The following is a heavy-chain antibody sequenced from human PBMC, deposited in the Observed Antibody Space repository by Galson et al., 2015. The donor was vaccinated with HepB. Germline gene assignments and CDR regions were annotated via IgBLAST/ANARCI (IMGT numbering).Heavy chain of an antibody. D-gene: IGHD6-19*01. Sequence: SLRLSCAASGFTVSSNYMSWVRQAPGKGLEWVSVIYSGGSTYYADSVKGRFTISRDNSKNTLYLQMDSLRAEDTAVYYCARDRHSRGLKQWLVQFRQGYGMDVWGQGTTVTVSS. V-gene: IGHV3-66*01. CDR1: GFTVSSNY. J-gene: IGHJ6*02. CDR3: ARDRHSRGLKQWLVQFRQGYGMDV. CDR2: IYSGGST.